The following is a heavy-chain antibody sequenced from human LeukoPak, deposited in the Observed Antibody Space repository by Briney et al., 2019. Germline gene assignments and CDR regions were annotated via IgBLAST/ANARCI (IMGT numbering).Heavy chain of an antibody. J-gene: IGHJ4*02. CDR3: ARSRRSGSYGIGY. Sequence: GASVKVSCKASGYTFTGYYMHWVRQAPGQGLEWMGWINPNSGGTNYAQKFQGRVTMTRDTSISTAYMELSRLRSDDTAVYYCARSRRSGSYGIGYWGQGTLVTVSS. V-gene: IGHV1-2*02. CDR2: INPNSGGT. CDR1: GYTFTGYY. D-gene: IGHD3-10*01.